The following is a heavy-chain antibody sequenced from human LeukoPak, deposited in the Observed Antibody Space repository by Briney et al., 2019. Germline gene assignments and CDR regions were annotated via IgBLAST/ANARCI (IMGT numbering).Heavy chain of an antibody. Sequence: GGSLRLSCAASGFTFSSYSMNWVRQAPGRGLEWVSSISSSSSYIYYADSVKGRFTISRDNAKNSLYLQMNSLRAEDTAVYYCARGGNSGPYFDYWGQGTLVTVSS. CDR3: ARGGNSGPYFDY. V-gene: IGHV3-21*01. CDR1: GFTFSSYS. CDR2: ISSSSSYI. D-gene: IGHD4-23*01. J-gene: IGHJ4*02.